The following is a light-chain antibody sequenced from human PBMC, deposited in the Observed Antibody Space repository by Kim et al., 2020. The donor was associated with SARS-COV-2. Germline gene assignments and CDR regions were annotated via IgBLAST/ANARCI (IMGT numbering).Light chain of an antibody. Sequence: QSVTIYGHGSSSNIGAGYDVHWYHHLPGTAPNLLIYGNSNRPSGVPDRFSGAKSGTSASLAITGLQAEDEADYYCQSYDSSLSGSVFGGGTQLTVL. CDR1: SSNIGAGYD. J-gene: IGLJ3*02. CDR3: QSYDSSLSGSV. V-gene: IGLV1-40*01. CDR2: GNS.